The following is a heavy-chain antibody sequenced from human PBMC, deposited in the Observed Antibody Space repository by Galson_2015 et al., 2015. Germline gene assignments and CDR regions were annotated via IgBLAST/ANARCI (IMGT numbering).Heavy chain of an antibody. Sequence: SLRLSCAASGFTFGSYAMGWVRQAPGKGLEWVSAIGGSGGTTYYADSVKGRFSISRDNSKNTLYLQMNSLRADDTAVYFCARGKQQLESWGQGTLVTVSS. D-gene: IGHD6-13*01. CDR1: GFTFGSYA. J-gene: IGHJ4*02. V-gene: IGHV3-23*01. CDR3: ARGKQQLES. CDR2: IGGSGGTT.